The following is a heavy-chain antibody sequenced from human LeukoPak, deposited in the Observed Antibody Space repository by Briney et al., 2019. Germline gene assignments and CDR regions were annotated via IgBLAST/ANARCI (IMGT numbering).Heavy chain of an antibody. CDR3: AKLGKALMASDAFDI. V-gene: IGHV3-30-3*02. D-gene: IGHD3-10*01. J-gene: IGHJ3*02. CDR1: GFTFSSYA. Sequence: GGSLRLSCAASGFTFSSYAMHWVRQAPGKGLEWVAVISYDGSNKYYADSVKGRFTISRDNSKNTLYLQMNSLRAEDTAVYYCAKLGKALMASDAFDIWGQGTMVTVSS. CDR2: ISYDGSNK.